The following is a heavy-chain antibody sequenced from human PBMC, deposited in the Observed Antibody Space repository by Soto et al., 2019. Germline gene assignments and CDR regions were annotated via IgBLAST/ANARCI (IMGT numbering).Heavy chain of an antibody. J-gene: IGHJ4*02. V-gene: IGHV3-53*01. CDR2: VHGGGST. D-gene: IGHD3-16*01. CDR1: GFTVSNSH. Sequence: VQLVESGGGLIQPGGSLRLSCAASGFTVSNSHMTWVRQAAGKGLELVSFVHGGGSTSYADSVKGRFTISRDNSKNTLYLQMDSRRAEDTAIYYCAGRLTTAASLDYWGRGTLVTVSS. CDR3: AGRLTTAASLDY.